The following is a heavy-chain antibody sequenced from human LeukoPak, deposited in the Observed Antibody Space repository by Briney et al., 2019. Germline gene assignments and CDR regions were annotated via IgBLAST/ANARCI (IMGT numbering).Heavy chain of an antibody. CDR2: INPSGDPT. Sequence: ASVKVSCKASGHTFTSYYMHWVRQAPGQGLEWVGIINPSGDPTTYAQKFQGRVTMTSDMSTSTVYMELSSLRSEDTAVYYCARSSGYYSSLFSMHVWGKGTTVTVSS. CDR1: GHTFTSYY. V-gene: IGHV1-46*01. J-gene: IGHJ6*03. CDR3: ARSSGYYSSLFSMHV. D-gene: IGHD3-22*01.